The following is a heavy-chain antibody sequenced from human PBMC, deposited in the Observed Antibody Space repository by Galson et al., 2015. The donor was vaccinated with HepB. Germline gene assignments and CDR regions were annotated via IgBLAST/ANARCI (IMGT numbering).Heavy chain of an antibody. Sequence: SLRLSCAASGFTFSGSAMHWVRQASGKGLEWVGRIRSKANSYATAYAASVKGRFTISRDDSKNTAYLQMNSLKTEDTAAYYCITLWDSSGYFPGDYWGQGPLVTVSS. J-gene: IGHJ4*02. D-gene: IGHD3-22*01. CDR2: IRSKANSYAT. CDR1: GFTFSGSA. CDR3: ITLWDSSGYFPGDY. V-gene: IGHV3-73*01.